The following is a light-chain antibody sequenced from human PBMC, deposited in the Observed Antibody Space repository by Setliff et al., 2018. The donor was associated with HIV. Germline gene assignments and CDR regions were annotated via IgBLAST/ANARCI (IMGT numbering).Light chain of an antibody. V-gene: IGLV2-14*03. J-gene: IGLJ2*01. CDR2: DVS. CDR1: SSDVGGYKF. CDR3: SSYTSSFIVL. Sequence: QSVLTQPASVSGSPGQSVTISCTGNSSDVGGYKFVSWYQQHPAKAPKLIIYDVSNRPSGVPSRFSGSKSDNTASLTISGLQPEDEADYYCSSYTSSFIVLFGGGTKVTVL.